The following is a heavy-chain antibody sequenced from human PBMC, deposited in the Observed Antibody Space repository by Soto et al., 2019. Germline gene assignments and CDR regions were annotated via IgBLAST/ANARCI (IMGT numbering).Heavy chain of an antibody. V-gene: IGHV4-4*02. J-gene: IGHJ4*02. CDR3: ARDGGGYLDY. D-gene: IGHD3-16*01. CDR2: IYHSGST. Sequence: QVQLLESGPGLVKPSETLSLTCAVSGDSISSGNWWTWVRQPPGKGLEWIAEIYHSGSTNYNPSLRRRLSISVDKSKNQFSLRLNSVTAADTAFYYCARDGGGYLDYWGQGTLVIVSS. CDR1: GDSISSGNW.